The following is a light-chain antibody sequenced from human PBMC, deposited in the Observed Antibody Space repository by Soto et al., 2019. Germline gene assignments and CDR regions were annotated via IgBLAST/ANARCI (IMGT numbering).Light chain of an antibody. CDR1: QSVSSY. CDR3: QQRSNWLRP. Sequence: IGWTQSKATLSLSPGERATLSCRASQSVSSYLAWYQQKPGQAPRLLIYDASNRATGIPARFSGSGSGTDFTLTISSLEPEDFAVYYCQQRSNWLRPFCQGTNVDIK. V-gene: IGKV3-11*01. J-gene: IGKJ1*01. CDR2: DAS.